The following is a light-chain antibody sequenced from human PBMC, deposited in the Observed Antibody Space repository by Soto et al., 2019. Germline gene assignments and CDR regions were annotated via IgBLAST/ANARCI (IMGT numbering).Light chain of an antibody. Sequence: DIQMTQSPSSLSASVGDRVTITCRASQSITTYLNWYQQKSGKAPKLLIYAASTLESGVPSRFRGGGSGTAFTLTINSLQTEDSATYYCQQSHKIPSTFGQGTKVDIK. CDR1: QSITTY. V-gene: IGKV1-39*01. CDR3: QQSHKIPST. J-gene: IGKJ1*01. CDR2: AAS.